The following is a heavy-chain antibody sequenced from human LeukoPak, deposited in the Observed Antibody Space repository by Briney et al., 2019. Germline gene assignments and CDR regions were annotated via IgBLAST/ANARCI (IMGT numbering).Heavy chain of an antibody. D-gene: IGHD2-2*02. V-gene: IGHV4-34*01. J-gene: IGHJ4*02. CDR3: ARDAVVVPAAILTGYFDY. CDR1: GGSFSGYY. CDR2: INHSGST. Sequence: SETLSLTCAVYGGSFSGYYWSWIRQPPGKGLEWIGEINHSGSTNYNPSLKSRVPISVDTSKNQFSLKLSSVTAADTAVYYCARDAVVVPAAILTGYFDYWGQGTLVTVSS.